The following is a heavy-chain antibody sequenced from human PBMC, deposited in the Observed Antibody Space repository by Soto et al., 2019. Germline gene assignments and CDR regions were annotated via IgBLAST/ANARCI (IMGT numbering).Heavy chain of an antibody. CDR2: IIPVFGTV. V-gene: IGHV1-69*01. D-gene: IGHD6-13*01. CDR3: ARDNAYTNSFGNGFDT. Sequence: QVRLVQSGAEVKKPGSSVKVSCKASGGTFSNYAITWLRLAPGQGLEWLGGIIPVFGTVNYAQKFKGRVTITADESTSTAEMEPNRLRSEDTAGYYCARDNAYTNSFGNGFDTWGQGTLVIVS. J-gene: IGHJ5*02. CDR1: GGTFSNYA.